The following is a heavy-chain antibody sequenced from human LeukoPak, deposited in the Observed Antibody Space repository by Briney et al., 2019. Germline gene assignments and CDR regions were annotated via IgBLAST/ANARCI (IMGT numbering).Heavy chain of an antibody. D-gene: IGHD3-22*01. CDR3: ARAHYDSSGYFPWGTYFDY. CDR2: IIPIFGTA. V-gene: IGHV1-69*01. J-gene: IGHJ4*02. Sequence: GSSVKVSCKASGGTFSSYAISWVRQAPGQGLEWMGGIIPIFGTANYAQKFQGRVTITADESTSTAYMELSSLRSEDTAVYYCARAHYDSSGYFPWGTYFDYWGQGTLVTVSS. CDR1: GGTFSSYA.